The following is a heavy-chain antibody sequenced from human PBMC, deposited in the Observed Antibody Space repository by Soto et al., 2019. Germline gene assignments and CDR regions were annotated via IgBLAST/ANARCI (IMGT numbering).Heavy chain of an antibody. CDR3: ARGLLAVAGLDY. CDR1: GGSFSGYY. Sequence: QVQLQQWGAGLLKPSETLSLTCAVYGGSFSGYYWSWIRQPPGKGLEWIGEINHSGSTNYNPSLKSRVTISVDTSKNQFSLKLSAVTAADTAVYDCARGLLAVAGLDYWGQGTLVTVSS. V-gene: IGHV4-34*01. CDR2: INHSGST. J-gene: IGHJ4*02. D-gene: IGHD6-19*01.